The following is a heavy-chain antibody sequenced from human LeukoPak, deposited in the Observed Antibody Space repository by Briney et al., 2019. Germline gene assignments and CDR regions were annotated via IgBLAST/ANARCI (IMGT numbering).Heavy chain of an antibody. D-gene: IGHD4-23*01. V-gene: IGHV3-30*02. J-gene: IGHJ3*02. Sequence: GGSLRLSCAASGFTFSSYGMHWVRQAPGKGLEWVAFIRYDGSNKYYADSVKGRFTISRDNSKNTLYLQMNSLKTEDTAVYYCTTDLRWLDEGPDAFDIWGQGTMVTVSS. CDR3: TTDLRWLDEGPDAFDI. CDR1: GFTFSSYG. CDR2: IRYDGSNK.